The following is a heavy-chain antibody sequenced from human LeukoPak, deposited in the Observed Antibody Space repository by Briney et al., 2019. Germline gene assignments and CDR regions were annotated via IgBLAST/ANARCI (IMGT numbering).Heavy chain of an antibody. CDR1: GFSLNNYW. J-gene: IGHJ3*02. D-gene: IGHD3-22*01. CDR3: ARDDYLDGSGYWRGFDI. CDR2: IKQDGSAK. V-gene: IGHV3-7*01. Sequence: GGSLRLSCAASGFSLNNYWMSWVRQAPGKGLEWVANIKQDGSAKYYVDSVKGRFIISRDNSKNSLYLQMNSLTAEDTAVYYCARDDYLDGSGYWRGFDIWGQGAMVTVSP.